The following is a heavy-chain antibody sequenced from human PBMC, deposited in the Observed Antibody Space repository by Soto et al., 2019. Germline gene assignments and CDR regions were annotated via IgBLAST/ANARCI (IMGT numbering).Heavy chain of an antibody. J-gene: IGHJ4*02. D-gene: IGHD3-9*01. Sequence: GESLKISCKASGYSFGTYWIGWVRQMPGKGLEWMGIIYPDDSDTRYSPSFQGQVTISVDTSTDTAYLQWRSLKASDTAMYYCARQWDYNTLTGYSYCFDNWGQGAKVTVYS. CDR3: ARQWDYNTLTGYSYCFDN. V-gene: IGHV5-51*01. CDR2: IYPDDSDT. CDR1: GYSFGTYW.